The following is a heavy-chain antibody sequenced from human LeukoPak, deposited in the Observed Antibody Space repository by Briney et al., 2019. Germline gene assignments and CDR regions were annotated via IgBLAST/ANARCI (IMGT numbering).Heavy chain of an antibody. CDR1: GFTFSSYA. J-gene: IGHJ6*02. CDR2: ISYDGINK. Sequence: GGSLRLSCAASGFTFSSYAMHWVRQAPGKGLEWVAVISYDGINKNYADSVKGRFTISRDNSKSTIYPQMNSLRAEDTAVYYCARGYCRSTSCYYYGVDVWGQGTTVTVSS. V-gene: IGHV3-30-3*01. CDR3: ARGYCRSTSCYYYGVDV. D-gene: IGHD2-2*01.